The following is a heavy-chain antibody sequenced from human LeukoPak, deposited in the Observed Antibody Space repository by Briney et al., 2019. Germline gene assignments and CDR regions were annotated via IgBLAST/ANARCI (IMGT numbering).Heavy chain of an antibody. CDR1: GYIFSGYH. D-gene: IGHD1-26*01. Sequence: GASVKVSCKASGYIFSGYHMHWVRQAPGQGLEEMGWNNPNSGGTNYAQQYQGRVSMTRDTSIRTAYMELSRLRIDDTAVYYCARDYRLRTYFEDWGQGTLVTVSS. J-gene: IGHJ4*02. V-gene: IGHV1-2*02. CDR3: ARDYRLRTYFED. CDR2: NNPNSGGT.